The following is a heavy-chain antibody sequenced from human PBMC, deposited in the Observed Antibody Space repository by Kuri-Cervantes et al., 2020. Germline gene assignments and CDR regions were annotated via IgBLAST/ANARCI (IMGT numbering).Heavy chain of an antibody. J-gene: IGHJ4*02. CDR1: GYTFTGYD. CDR3: ARGHTNTKRGRRGGWLVPGYNDY. Sequence: ASVKVSCKASGYTFTGYDMHWVRQAPGQGLEWMGWINPNSGGTNYAQKFQGWVTMTRDTSISTAYMELSSLRSEDTAVYYCARGHTNTKRGRRGGWLVPGYNDYWGQGTLVTASS. D-gene: IGHD6-19*01. CDR2: INPNSGGT. V-gene: IGHV1-2*04.